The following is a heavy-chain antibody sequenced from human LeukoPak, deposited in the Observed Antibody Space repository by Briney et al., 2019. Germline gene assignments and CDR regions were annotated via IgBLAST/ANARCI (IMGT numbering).Heavy chain of an antibody. V-gene: IGHV3-33*01. J-gene: IGHJ3*02. Sequence: GGSLRLSCAASGFTFSSYGMHWVRQAPGKGLEWVAVIWYGGSNKYYADSVKGRFTISRDNSKNTLYLQMNSLRAEDTAVYYCAREEYYYGSGSYRGYDAFDIWGQGTMVTVSS. CDR3: AREEYYYGSGSYRGYDAFDI. D-gene: IGHD3-10*01. CDR2: IWYGGSNK. CDR1: GFTFSSYG.